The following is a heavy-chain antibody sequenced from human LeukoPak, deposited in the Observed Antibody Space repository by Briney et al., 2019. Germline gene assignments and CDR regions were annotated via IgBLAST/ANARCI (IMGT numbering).Heavy chain of an antibody. CDR2: IYPGDSDT. V-gene: IGHV5-51*01. D-gene: IGHD3-22*01. CDR1: GYSFTSYW. Sequence: GESLKISCKGSGYSFTSYWIGWVRQMPGKGLGWMGIIYPGDSDTRYSPSFQGQVTISADKSISTAYLQWSSLKASDTAMYYCARRDSSGYYYAGLFDYWGQGTLVTVSS. CDR3: ARRDSSGYYYAGLFDY. J-gene: IGHJ4*02.